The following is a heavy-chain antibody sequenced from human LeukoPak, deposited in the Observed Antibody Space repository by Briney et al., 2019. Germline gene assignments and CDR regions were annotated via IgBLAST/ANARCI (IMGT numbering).Heavy chain of an antibody. D-gene: IGHD2-2*01. V-gene: IGHV3-23*01. J-gene: IGHJ6*02. CDR3: AKDRRPGRTRCYYYYGMDV. Sequence: PGGSLRLSCAASGFTFSSYAMSWVRQAPGKGLEWVSAISGSGGSTYYADSVKGRFTISRDNSKNTLYLQMNSLRAEDTAVYYCAKDRRPGRTRCYYYYGMDVWGQGTTVTVSS. CDR2: ISGSGGST. CDR1: GFTFSSYA.